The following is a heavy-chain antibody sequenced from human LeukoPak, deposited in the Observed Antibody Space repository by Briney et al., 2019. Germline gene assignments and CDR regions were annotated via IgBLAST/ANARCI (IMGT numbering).Heavy chain of an antibody. V-gene: IGHV4-59*08. Sequence: SETLSLTCTVSGGSISSYYWSWIRQPPEKGLEWIGYIHYSGSTNYNPSLKSRVTISVDTSKNQFSLKLSSVTAADTAVYYCARFERFGRASSWFDPWGQGTLVTVSS. CDR1: GGSISSYY. CDR2: IHYSGST. J-gene: IGHJ5*02. D-gene: IGHD3-10*01. CDR3: ARFERFGRASSWFDP.